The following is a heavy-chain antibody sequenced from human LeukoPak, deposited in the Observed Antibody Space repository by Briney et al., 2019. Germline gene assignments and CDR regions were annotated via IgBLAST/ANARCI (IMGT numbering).Heavy chain of an antibody. V-gene: IGHV3-30-3*01. Sequence: PGRSLRLSCAASGFTFSSYAMHWVRQAPGKGLEWVAVISYDGSNKYYADSVKGRFTISTDNSKNTLYLQMNSLRAEDTAVYYCAGFLDAFDIWGQGTMVTVSS. CDR2: ISYDGSNK. CDR1: GFTFSSYA. CDR3: AGFLDAFDI. J-gene: IGHJ3*02.